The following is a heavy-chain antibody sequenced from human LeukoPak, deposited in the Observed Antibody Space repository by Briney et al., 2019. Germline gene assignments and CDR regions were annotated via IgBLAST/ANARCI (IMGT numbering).Heavy chain of an antibody. J-gene: IGHJ4*02. Sequence: SETLSLTCGVSGDSIRSGGYSWAWIRHRLGQGLEWIGYIYHSGRAYYNPPLKSRAFISVDTSKNQFSLTLISVPAADTAVYYCARDRVDHCTSETCHLAGGIYYWGRGTLVTVSS. CDR1: GDSIRSGGYS. V-gene: IGHV4-31*11. D-gene: IGHD2-8*02. CDR3: ARDRVDHCTSETCHLAGGIYY. CDR2: IYHSGRA.